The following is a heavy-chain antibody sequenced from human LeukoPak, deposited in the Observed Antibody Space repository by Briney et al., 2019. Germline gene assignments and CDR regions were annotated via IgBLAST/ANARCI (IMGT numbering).Heavy chain of an antibody. V-gene: IGHV3-66*01. CDR3: AKEKGRPYGSSFDY. D-gene: IGHD4-17*01. Sequence: GGSLRLSCAASGFTVSSNYMSWVRQAPGKGLEWVSVIYSGGSTYYADSVKGRFTISRDNSKNTLYLQMNSLRAEDTAVYYCAKEKGRPYGSSFDYWGQGTLVTVSS. J-gene: IGHJ4*02. CDR1: GFTVSSNY. CDR2: IYSGGST.